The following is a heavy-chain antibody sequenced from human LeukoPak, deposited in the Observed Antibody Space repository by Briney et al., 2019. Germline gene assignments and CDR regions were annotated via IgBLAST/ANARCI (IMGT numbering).Heavy chain of an antibody. D-gene: IGHD2-15*01. J-gene: IGHJ6*03. V-gene: IGHV4-59*01. CDR1: GGSISSYY. CDR3: ARTVVVAAEYYYYYYMDV. Sequence: SETLSLTCTVSGGSISSYYWSWIRQPPGRGLEWIGYSYYSGSTNYNPSLKSRVTISVDTSKNQFSLKLSSVTAADTAVYYCARTVVVAAEYYYYYYMDVWGKGTTVTVSS. CDR2: SYYSGST.